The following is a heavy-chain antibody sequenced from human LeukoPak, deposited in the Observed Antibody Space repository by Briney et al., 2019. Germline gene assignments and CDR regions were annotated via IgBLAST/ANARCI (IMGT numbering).Heavy chain of an antibody. Sequence: GGSLRLSCAASGFTFNSYAMTCVRQAPGKGLEWVSAVSGSGGSTSYPDSVEGRFTISRDNSKDTLYLQINSLRVEDTAVYFCAKLGYYDFWSNYLVFDNWGQGTLVTVSS. V-gene: IGHV3-23*01. CDR2: VSGSGGST. J-gene: IGHJ4*02. D-gene: IGHD3-3*01. CDR1: GFTFNSYA. CDR3: AKLGYYDFWSNYLVFDN.